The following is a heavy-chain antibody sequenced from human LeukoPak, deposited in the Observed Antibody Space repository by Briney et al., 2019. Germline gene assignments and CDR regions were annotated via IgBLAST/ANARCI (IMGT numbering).Heavy chain of an antibody. J-gene: IGHJ6*03. CDR3: ARDSITIFGVVISNYYYYYMDV. CDR1: GYTFTSYG. V-gene: IGHV1-18*01. D-gene: IGHD3-3*01. Sequence: GASVKVSCKASGYTFTSYGISWVRQAPGQGLEWMGWISAYNGNTNYAQKLQGRVTMTTDTSTSTAYMELRSLRSDDTAVYYCARDSITIFGVVISNYYYYYMDVWGKGTTVTVS. CDR2: ISAYNGNT.